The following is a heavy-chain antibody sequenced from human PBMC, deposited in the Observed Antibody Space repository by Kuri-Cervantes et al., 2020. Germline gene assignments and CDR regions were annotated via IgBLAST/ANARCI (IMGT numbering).Heavy chain of an antibody. CDR2: IYHSGST. V-gene: IGHV4-30-2*01. J-gene: IGHJ5*01. CDR3: ARLRSSGYPYIDS. CDR1: GFSLSTSGVG. Sequence: LVKPTQTLTLTCTFSGFSLSTSGVGVGWIRQPPGKGLEWIGYIYHSGSTYYNPSLKSRVTLSLDRSKNQVSLKLSSVTAADTAVYYCARLRSSGYPYIDSWGQGTLVTVSS. D-gene: IGHD3-22*01.